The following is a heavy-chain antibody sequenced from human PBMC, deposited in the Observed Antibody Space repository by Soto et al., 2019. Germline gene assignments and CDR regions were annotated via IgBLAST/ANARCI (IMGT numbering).Heavy chain of an antibody. D-gene: IGHD2-15*01. CDR3: ARGLGYWSGGSCYLYYFDS. CDR2: ISYDGSNK. J-gene: IGHJ4*02. Sequence: GGSLRLSCAASGFTFSSFAMHWVRQAPGKGLEWVAVISYDGSNKYYADSVRGRFTISRDNAKSSLYLQMNNLRAEDTAVYYCARGLGYWSGGSCYLYYFDSWGQGALVTVSS. CDR1: GFTFSSFA. V-gene: IGHV3-30-3*01.